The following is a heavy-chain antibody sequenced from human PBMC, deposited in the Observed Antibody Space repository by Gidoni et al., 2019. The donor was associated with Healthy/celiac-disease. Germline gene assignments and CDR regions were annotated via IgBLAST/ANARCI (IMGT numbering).Heavy chain of an antibody. V-gene: IGHV4-39*01. CDR2: IYYRGST. CDR3: ARHSQAETGYSSSWPYGMDV. D-gene: IGHD6-13*01. J-gene: IGHJ6*02. CDR1: GGSISSSSYY. Sequence: QLQLQESGPGLVKPSETLSLTCTVSGGSISSSSYYWGWIRQPPGKGLEWIGSIYYRGSTYYNPSLKSRVTISVDTSKNQFSLKLSSVTAADTAVYYCARHSQAETGYSSSWPYGMDVWGQGTTVTVSS.